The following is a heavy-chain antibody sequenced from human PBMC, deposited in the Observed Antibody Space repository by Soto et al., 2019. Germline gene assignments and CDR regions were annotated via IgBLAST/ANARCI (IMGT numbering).Heavy chain of an antibody. CDR3: ARAPEGPSYYGMDV. CDR2: ISSSSSYI. Sequence: PGGSQSLSCTASGFTFSSYSMNWVRQAPGKGLEWVSSISSSSSYIYYADSVKGRFTISRDNAKNSLYLQMNSLRAEDTAVYYCARAPEGPSYYGMDVWGQGTTVTVSS. V-gene: IGHV3-21*01. J-gene: IGHJ6*02. CDR1: GFTFSSYS.